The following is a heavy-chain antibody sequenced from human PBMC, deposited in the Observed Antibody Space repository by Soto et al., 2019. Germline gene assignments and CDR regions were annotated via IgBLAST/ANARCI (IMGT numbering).Heavy chain of an antibody. CDR3: ARGREILSIPFDY. Sequence: PSETLSLTCAVYGGSFSGYYCSWIRQPPGKGLEWIGEINHSGSTNYNPSLKSRVTISVDTSKNQFSLKLSSVTAADTAVYYCARGREILSIPFDYSGQGTLVAVCS. D-gene: IGHD1-26*01. CDR2: INHSGST. CDR1: GGSFSGYY. V-gene: IGHV4-34*01. J-gene: IGHJ4*02.